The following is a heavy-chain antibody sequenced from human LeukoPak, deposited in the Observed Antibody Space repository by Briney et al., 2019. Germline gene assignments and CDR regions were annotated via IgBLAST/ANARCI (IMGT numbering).Heavy chain of an antibody. CDR1: GFTFSSYE. J-gene: IGHJ4*02. D-gene: IGHD6-6*01. Sequence: GGSLRLSCAASGFTFSSYEMNWVRQAPGKGPEWISYIIGSGNTIYYADSVKGRFTISRDNAKNSLYLQMNSLRADDTAVYYCARGGESSSLFWDDWGQGTLVTVSS. V-gene: IGHV3-48*03. CDR3: ARGGESSSLFWDD. CDR2: IIGSGNTI.